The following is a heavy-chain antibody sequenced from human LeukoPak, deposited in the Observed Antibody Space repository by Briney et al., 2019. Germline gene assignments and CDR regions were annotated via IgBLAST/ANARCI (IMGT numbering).Heavy chain of an antibody. CDR2: IYYSGST. D-gene: IGHD6-13*01. J-gene: IGHJ4*02. V-gene: IGHV4-59*01. CDR1: GGSISSYY. CDR3: ARDHGIAAASIFDY. Sequence: SETLSLTCTVSGGSISSYYWSWIRQPPGKGLEWIGYIYYSGSTNYNPSLKSRVTISVDTSKNQFSLKLSSVTAADTAVYYCARDHGIAAASIFDYWGQGTLVTVSS.